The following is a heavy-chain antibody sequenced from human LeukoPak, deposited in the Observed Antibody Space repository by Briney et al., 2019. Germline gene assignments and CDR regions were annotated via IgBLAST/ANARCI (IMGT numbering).Heavy chain of an antibody. Sequence: GGSLRLSCAASGFTFTNYAMSWVRQAPGKGLEWVSSLSGSGGSTYYADSVKGRFTISRDNAKNSLYLQMNSLRAEDTALYYCAKDYGAYYGSGSYYYIDYWGQGTLVTVSS. CDR1: GFTFTNYA. J-gene: IGHJ4*02. CDR2: LSGSGGST. CDR3: AKDYGAYYGSGSYYYIDY. D-gene: IGHD3-10*01. V-gene: IGHV3-23*01.